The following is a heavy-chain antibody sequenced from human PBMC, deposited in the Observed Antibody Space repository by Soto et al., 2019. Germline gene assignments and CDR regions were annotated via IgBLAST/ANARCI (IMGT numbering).Heavy chain of an antibody. V-gene: IGHV3-23*01. CDR1: GFTFSSYA. Sequence: EVQLLESGGGLVQPGGSLRLSCAASGFTFSSYAMSWVRQAPGKGLEWVSAISGSGGTTYYADSVKGRFTISRDNSKNTLYLQMNSLRAEDTAVYYCAKDRPYGSGMRWYFDLWGRGTLVTVSS. D-gene: IGHD3-10*01. J-gene: IGHJ2*01. CDR3: AKDRPYGSGMRWYFDL. CDR2: ISGSGGTT.